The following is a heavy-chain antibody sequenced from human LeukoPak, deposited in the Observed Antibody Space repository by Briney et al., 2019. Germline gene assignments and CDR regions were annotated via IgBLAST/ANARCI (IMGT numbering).Heavy chain of an antibody. CDR2: MNPNSGNT. Sequence: ASVKVSCKASGYTFTSYDTNWVRQATGQGLEWMGWMNPNSGNTGYAQKFQGRVTITRNTSISTAYMELSSLRSEDTAVYYCARCADGGSYYYFQHWGQGTLVTVSS. D-gene: IGHD1-26*01. CDR1: GYTFTSYD. V-gene: IGHV1-8*03. CDR3: ARCADGGSYYYFQH. J-gene: IGHJ1*01.